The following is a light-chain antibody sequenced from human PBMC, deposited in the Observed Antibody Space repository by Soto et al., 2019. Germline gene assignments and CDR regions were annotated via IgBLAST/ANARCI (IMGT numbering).Light chain of an antibody. CDR3: MQTLQNPFT. V-gene: IGKV2-28*01. CDR1: QSLLHGNGYNY. Sequence: DIVMTQSPLSLPVTPGEPASISCRSSQSLLHGNGYNYLHWYLQKPGQSPQLLIYLGSNRASGVPDRFSGSGSGTDFTLKISRVEAEVVGVYYCMQTLQNPFTFGPGTKVDSK. CDR2: LGS. J-gene: IGKJ3*01.